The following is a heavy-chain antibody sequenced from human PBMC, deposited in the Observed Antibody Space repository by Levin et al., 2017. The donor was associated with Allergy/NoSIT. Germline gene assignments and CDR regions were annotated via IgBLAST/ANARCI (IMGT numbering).Heavy chain of an antibody. CDR1: GYTLTELS. D-gene: IGHD3-22*01. CDR3: AWGYYYYDSSGYYLSRGWFDP. Sequence: ASVKVSCKVSGYTLTELSMHWVRQAPGKGLEWMGGFDPEDGETIYAQKFQGRVTMTEDTSTDTAYMELSSLRSEDTAVYYCAWGYYYYDSSGYYLSRGWFDPWGQGTLVTVSS. J-gene: IGHJ5*02. V-gene: IGHV1-24*01. CDR2: FDPEDGET.